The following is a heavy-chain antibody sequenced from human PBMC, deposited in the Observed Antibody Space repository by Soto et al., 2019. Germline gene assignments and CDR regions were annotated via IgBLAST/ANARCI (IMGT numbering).Heavy chain of an antibody. J-gene: IGHJ4*02. Sequence: QITLKESGPTLVKPTQTLTLTCTFSGFSLTTDRVGVGWIRQPPGEALEWLAVIYWDDSKTYRPSLESRLTITKDISKHQVALTMTNMDSLDTATYYCAHAYGGRSLYWGQGTLVTVSS. D-gene: IGHD1-26*01. CDR3: AHAYGGRSLY. CDR2: IYWDDSK. V-gene: IGHV2-5*02. CDR1: GFSLTTDRVG.